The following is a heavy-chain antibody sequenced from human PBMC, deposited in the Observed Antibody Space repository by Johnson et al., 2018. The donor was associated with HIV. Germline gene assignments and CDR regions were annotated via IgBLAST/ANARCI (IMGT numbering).Heavy chain of an antibody. CDR2: TSYDGTNK. J-gene: IGHJ3*02. Sequence: VQLVESGGGVVQPGRSLRLSCEASGFSFSEYSVNWVRQAPGKGLEWVAVTSYDGTNKYYTDSVKGRFTISRDNSKKTLYLQMNSLRAEDTAVYYCASEVYRDAFDIWGQGTMVTVSS. CDR3: ASEVYRDAFDI. D-gene: IGHD5-12*01. CDR1: GFSFSEYS. V-gene: IGHV3-30*04.